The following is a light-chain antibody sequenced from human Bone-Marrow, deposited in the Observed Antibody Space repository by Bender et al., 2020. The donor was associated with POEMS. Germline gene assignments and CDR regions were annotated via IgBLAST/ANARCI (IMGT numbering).Light chain of an antibody. V-gene: IGLV2-11*01. CDR2: DVT. CDR1: SSDVGGYNY. J-gene: IGLJ3*02. Sequence: QSALTQPRSVSGSPGQSVTISCTGTSSDVGGYNYISWYQHHPGKAPKLMIYDVTKRPSGVPDRFSGSKSGNTASLTISGLQAEDEADYHCCSYAGSYPRFGGGTKLTVL. CDR3: CSYAGSYPR.